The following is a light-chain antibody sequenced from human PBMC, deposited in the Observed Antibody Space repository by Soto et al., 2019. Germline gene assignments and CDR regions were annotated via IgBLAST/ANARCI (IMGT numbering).Light chain of an antibody. CDR3: ASYTGSDTLV. Sequence: QSALTQPPSASGSPGQSVTISCTGTSSDVGGYNYVSWYQQNPGKAPKLMIYEVSKRPSGVPDRLSGSKSGNTASLTVSGLQVEDESDYYCASYTGSDTLVFGGGTKLTVL. CDR2: EVS. V-gene: IGLV2-8*01. CDR1: SSDVGGYNY. J-gene: IGLJ2*01.